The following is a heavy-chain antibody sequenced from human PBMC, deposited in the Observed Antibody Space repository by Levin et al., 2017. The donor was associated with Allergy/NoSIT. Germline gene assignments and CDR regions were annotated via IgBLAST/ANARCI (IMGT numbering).Heavy chain of an antibody. D-gene: IGHD3-22*01. CDR2: IYHSGST. CDR1: GGSISSGGYS. Sequence: PSETLSLTCAVSGGSISSGGYSWSWIRQPPGKGLEWIGYIYHSGSTYYNPSLKSRVTISVDRSKNQFSLKLSSVTAADTAVYYCARKVVKDQSFDYWGQGTLVTVSS. CDR3: ARKVVKDQSFDY. V-gene: IGHV4-30-2*01. J-gene: IGHJ4*02.